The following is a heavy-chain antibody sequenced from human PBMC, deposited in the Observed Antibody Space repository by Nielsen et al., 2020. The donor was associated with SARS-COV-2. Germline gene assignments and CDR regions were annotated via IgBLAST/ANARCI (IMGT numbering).Heavy chain of an antibody. Sequence: GESLKISCTGSGLPFNSNEMNWVRQAPGKGLEWLSYISTTGDITYYADSVRGRFTVSRDNAKDLLYLQMKSLRAEDTAVYYCLGGASYWGQGTLVTVSS. V-gene: IGHV3-48*03. D-gene: IGHD3-10*01. J-gene: IGHJ4*02. CDR3: LGGASY. CDR2: ISTTGDIT. CDR1: GLPFNSNE.